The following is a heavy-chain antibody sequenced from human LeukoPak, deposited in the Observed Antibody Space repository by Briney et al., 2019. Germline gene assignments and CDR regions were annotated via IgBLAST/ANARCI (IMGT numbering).Heavy chain of an antibody. Sequence: PDRSLRLSCAASGFTFDDYAMHWVRQAPGKGLEWVSGISWNSGSIGYADSVKGRFAISRDNAKNSLYLQMNSLRAEDTALYYCAKDRRDSIDAFDIWGQGTMVTVSS. CDR2: ISWNSGSI. CDR1: GFTFDDYA. D-gene: IGHD2-15*01. CDR3: AKDRRDSIDAFDI. J-gene: IGHJ3*02. V-gene: IGHV3-9*01.